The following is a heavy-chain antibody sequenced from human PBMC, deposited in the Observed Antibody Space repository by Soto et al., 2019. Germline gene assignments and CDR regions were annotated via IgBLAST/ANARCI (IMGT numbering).Heavy chain of an antibody. CDR2: IYYSGTT. CDR3: ARLHPAGSGALDY. V-gene: IGHV4-39*01. CDR1: GGSISSSTYY. Sequence: SETLSLTCTVSGGSISSSTYYWGWIRQPPGKGLEWIGNIYYSGTTYYDPSLKSRVTISVDTSKNQFSLKLTSVTAADTAVYYCARLHPAGSGALDYWGQGTQVTVSS. D-gene: IGHD3-10*01. J-gene: IGHJ4*02.